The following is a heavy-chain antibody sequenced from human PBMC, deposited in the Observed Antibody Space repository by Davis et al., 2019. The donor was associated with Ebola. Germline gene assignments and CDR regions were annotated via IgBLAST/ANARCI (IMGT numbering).Heavy chain of an antibody. CDR3: ARARFGYDDILTGYQIHYYGMDV. Sequence: MPSETLSLTCSVSGDSISSGDCYWSWIRQPPGKGLEWIGYSYYSGSTSYNPSLKSRVSIAIDTSKNQFSLKLSSVTAADTAVYYCARARFGYDDILTGYQIHYYGMDVWGQGTTVTVSS. D-gene: IGHD3-9*01. V-gene: IGHV4-30-4*01. J-gene: IGHJ6*02. CDR2: SYYSGST. CDR1: GDSISSGDCY.